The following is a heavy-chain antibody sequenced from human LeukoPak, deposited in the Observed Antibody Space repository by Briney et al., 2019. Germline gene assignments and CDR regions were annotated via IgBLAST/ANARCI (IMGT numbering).Heavy chain of an antibody. J-gene: IGHJ6*02. D-gene: IGHD3-10*01. CDR2: IYYSGGT. Sequence: PSETLSLTCTVSGGSISSYYWSWIRQPPGKGLEWIGYIYYSGGTNYNPSLKSRVTISVDTSKNQFSLKLSSVTAADTAVYYCARARITMVRGVIIAYYGMDVWGQGTTVTVSS. V-gene: IGHV4-59*08. CDR1: GGSISSYY. CDR3: ARARITMVRGVIIAYYGMDV.